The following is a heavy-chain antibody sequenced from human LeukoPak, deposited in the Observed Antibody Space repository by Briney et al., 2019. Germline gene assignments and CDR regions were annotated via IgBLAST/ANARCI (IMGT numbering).Heavy chain of an antibody. J-gene: IGHJ4*02. CDR1: GFTFSSYG. CDR3: AKGGGSYYYTHLDY. D-gene: IGHD1-26*01. Sequence: TGRSLRLSCAASGFTFSSYGMHWVRQAPGKGLEWVAVISYDGSNKYYADSVKGRFTISRDNSKNTLCLQMNSLRAEDTAVYYCAKGGGSYYYTHLDYWGQGTLVTVSS. V-gene: IGHV3-30*18. CDR2: ISYDGSNK.